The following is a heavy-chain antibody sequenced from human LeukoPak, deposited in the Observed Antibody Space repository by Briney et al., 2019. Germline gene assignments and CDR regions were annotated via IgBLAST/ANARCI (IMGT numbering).Heavy chain of an antibody. D-gene: IGHD3-3*01. Sequence: ASVKVSCKASGYTFTGYYMHWVRQAPGQGLEWMGWINLNSGGTNYAQKFQGRVTMTRDTSISTAYMELSRLRSDDTAVYYCARERTYYDFWSGYKTYNWFDPWGQGTLVTVSS. CDR3: ARERTYYDFWSGYKTYNWFDP. CDR2: INLNSGGT. J-gene: IGHJ5*02. CDR1: GYTFTGYY. V-gene: IGHV1-2*02.